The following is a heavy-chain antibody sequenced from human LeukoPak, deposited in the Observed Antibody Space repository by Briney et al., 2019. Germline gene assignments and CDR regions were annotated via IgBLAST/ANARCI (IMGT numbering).Heavy chain of an antibody. CDR2: MSSSDDGR. Sequence: GGSLRLSCATSGFSFSSYAMSWVRQAPGKGPEWVSAMSSSDDGRYYAASVRGRFTISRDNTKNSLYLQMNSLRAEDTAVYYCASHTVVVTATHDAFAFWGQGTMVTVSS. J-gene: IGHJ3*01. CDR3: ASHTVVVTATHDAFAF. CDR1: GFSFSSYA. D-gene: IGHD2-21*02. V-gene: IGHV3-23*01.